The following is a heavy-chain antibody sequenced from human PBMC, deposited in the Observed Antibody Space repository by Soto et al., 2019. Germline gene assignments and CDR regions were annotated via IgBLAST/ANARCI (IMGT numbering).Heavy chain of an antibody. CDR1: GFTFSSYG. J-gene: IGHJ4*02. D-gene: IGHD3-9*01. CDR3: AKEGVLRYFDWLPRYFDY. V-gene: IGHV3-30*18. CDR2: ISYDGSNK. Sequence: QVQLVESGGGVVQPGRSLRLSCAASGFTFSSYGMHWVRQAPGKGLEWVAVISYDGSNKYYADSVKGRFTISRDNSKNTVYLQMNSLRAEDTALYYCAKEGVLRYFDWLPRYFDYWGQGTLVTVSS.